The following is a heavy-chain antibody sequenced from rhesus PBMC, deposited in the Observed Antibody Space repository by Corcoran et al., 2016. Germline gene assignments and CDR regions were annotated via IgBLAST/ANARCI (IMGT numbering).Heavy chain of an antibody. CDR1: CGSIRSNY. V-gene: IGHV4S11*01. J-gene: IGHJ6*01. CDR3: ARDGDGSWSGYYGLDS. Sequence: QVQLQESGPGLVKPSETLSLTCAVSCGSIRSNYWSWLRHPPGPGLAWIGYTYGSGSSNNYNPSLKSRVTLSVDTSKNQFSLKLSSVTAADTAVYYCARDGDGSWSGYYGLDSWGQGVVVTVSS. CDR2: TYGSGSSN. D-gene: IGHD6-13*01.